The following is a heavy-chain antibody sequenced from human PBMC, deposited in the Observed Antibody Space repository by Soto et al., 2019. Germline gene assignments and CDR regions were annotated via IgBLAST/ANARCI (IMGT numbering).Heavy chain of an antibody. CDR2: IYYSGST. D-gene: IGHD3-10*01. J-gene: IGHJ5*02. V-gene: IGHV4-59*01. CDR3: ARKTYYYGSGSQRYNWFDP. CDR1: GGSISSYY. Sequence: QVQLQESGPGLVKPSETLSLTCTVSGGSISSYYWSWIRQPPGKGLEWIGYIYYSGSTNYNPSLKSRVTISVDTSKNQFSLKLSSVTAADTAVYYCARKTYYYGSGSQRYNWFDPWGQGTLVTVSS.